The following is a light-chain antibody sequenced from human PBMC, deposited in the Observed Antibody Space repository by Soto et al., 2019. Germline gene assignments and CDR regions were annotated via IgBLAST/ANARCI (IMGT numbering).Light chain of an antibody. CDR3: QQYSSVCT. CDR2: KAS. V-gene: IGKV1-5*03. Sequence: DIQMTQSPSTLSASVGDRVTITCRASQSISKLLAWYQQKPGKVPKLLIYKASSLESGFPSRFSGSGSGTEFTLTISSLQPDDFATYDCQQYSSVCTCGQGTKLEI. CDR1: QSISKL. J-gene: IGKJ2*02.